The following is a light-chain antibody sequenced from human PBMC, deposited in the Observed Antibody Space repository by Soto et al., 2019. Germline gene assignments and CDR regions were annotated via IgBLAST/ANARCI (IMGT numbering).Light chain of an antibody. CDR2: DAS. J-gene: IGKJ4*01. V-gene: IGKV1-5*01. CDR3: QQVNVYPST. Sequence: DIQMTQSPSTLPASVGDRVTITCRASQTITNRLAWYQQKPGKAPKVLIYDASNLESGVPSRFTGSGSGTEFILTISSLQPDDFATYYCQQVNVYPSTFGGGTKVDI. CDR1: QTITNR.